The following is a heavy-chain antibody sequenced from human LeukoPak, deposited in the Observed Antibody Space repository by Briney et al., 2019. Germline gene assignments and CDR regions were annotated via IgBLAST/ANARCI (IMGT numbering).Heavy chain of an antibody. Sequence: GGSLRLSCAASGFTFSNAWMSWVRQAPGKGLEWVGRLKSKTDGGTTDYAAPVKGRFTISRDDSKNTLYLQMNSLKTEDTAVYYCTTDPPNYYDSSGSDYWGQGTLVTVSS. D-gene: IGHD3-22*01. V-gene: IGHV3-15*01. CDR1: GFTFSNAW. CDR3: TTDPPNYYDSSGSDY. CDR2: LKSKTDGGTT. J-gene: IGHJ4*02.